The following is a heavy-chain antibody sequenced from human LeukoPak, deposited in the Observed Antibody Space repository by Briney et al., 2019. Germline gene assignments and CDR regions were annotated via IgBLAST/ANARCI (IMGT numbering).Heavy chain of an antibody. CDR1: GSNFTSYW. CDR3: ARTNSYGSYIDY. J-gene: IGHJ4*02. D-gene: IGHD5-18*01. CDR2: IYPGECDT. Sequence: GAALQISCKGSGSNFTSYWIGGGRELAGKGVEGMGIIYPGECDTRDSPSWQGQVTISADKSISTAYLQWSSLKASDTAMYYCARTNSYGSYIDYWGQGTLVTVSS. V-gene: IGHV5-51*01.